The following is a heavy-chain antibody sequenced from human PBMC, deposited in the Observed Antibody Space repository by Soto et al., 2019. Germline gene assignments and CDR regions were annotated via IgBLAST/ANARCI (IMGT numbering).Heavy chain of an antibody. CDR1: GGSISSYY. J-gene: IGHJ4*02. V-gene: IGHV4-59*01. CDR3: ARSGYANFWSGYQDC. Sequence: PSETLSLTCTVSGGSISSYYWSWIRQPPGKGLEWIGYIYYSGSTNYNPSLKSRVTISVDTSKNQFSLKLSSVTAADTAVYYCARSGYANFWSGYQDCWGQGTLVTVSS. CDR2: IYYSGST. D-gene: IGHD3-3*01.